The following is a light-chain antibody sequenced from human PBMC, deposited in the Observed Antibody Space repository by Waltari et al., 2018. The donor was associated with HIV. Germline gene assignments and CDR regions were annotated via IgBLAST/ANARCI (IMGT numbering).Light chain of an antibody. CDR1: QNLLQISNKINH. CDR3: QQYYNLLPT. CDR2: WAS. J-gene: IGKJ3*01. V-gene: IGKV4-1*01. Sequence: DIVMTQSPDSLSVSLGERATISCKSSQNLLQISNKINHLAWYQQIPRQPPKLLISWASTRESGVPDRFSGSGSGTDFTLTISSLQAEDVAVYYCQQYYNLLPTFGPVTKVDIK.